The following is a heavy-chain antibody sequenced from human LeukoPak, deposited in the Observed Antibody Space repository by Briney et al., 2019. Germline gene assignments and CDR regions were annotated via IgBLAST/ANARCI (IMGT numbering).Heavy chain of an antibody. D-gene: IGHD2/OR15-2a*01. J-gene: IGHJ5*02. Sequence: PGGSLRRSCAASGFTCSSYWMHWVCQAPGKGPVWVSRVDVHGQGTAYADSVKGRFTISRDNAKNTLSLQMNSLSAEDTAVYYCARSNYDSTTFYYHLDLWGQGTLVTVSS. V-gene: IGHV3-74*01. CDR1: GFTCSSYW. CDR3: ARSNYDSTTFYYHLDL. CDR2: VDVHGQGT.